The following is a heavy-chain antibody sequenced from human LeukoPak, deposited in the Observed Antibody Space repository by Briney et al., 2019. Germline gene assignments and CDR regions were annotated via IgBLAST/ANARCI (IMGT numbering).Heavy chain of an antibody. Sequence: GGSLRLSCAASGFTFSSYSMNWVRQAPGKGLEWVSSISSSSSYIYYADSVKGRFTISRDNAKNSLYLQMSSLRVEDTAVYYCARDLSSRDAYWGQGTPVTVSS. V-gene: IGHV3-21*04. CDR3: ARDLSSRDAY. D-gene: IGHD6-13*01. CDR1: GFTFSSYS. J-gene: IGHJ4*02. CDR2: ISSSSSYI.